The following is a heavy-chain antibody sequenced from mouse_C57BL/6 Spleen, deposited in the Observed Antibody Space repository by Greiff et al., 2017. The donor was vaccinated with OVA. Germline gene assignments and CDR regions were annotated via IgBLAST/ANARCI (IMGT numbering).Heavy chain of an antibody. Sequence: QVQLQQSGAELVRPGTSVKVSCKASGYAFTNYLIEWVKQRPGQGLEWIGVINPGRGGTNYNEKFKGKATLTADKSSSTAYMQRSSLTSEDSAVYFCAREGDITTVVAGDYWGQGTSVTVSS. J-gene: IGHJ4*01. CDR1: GYAFTNYL. CDR3: AREGDITTVVAGDY. V-gene: IGHV1-54*01. D-gene: IGHD1-1*01. CDR2: INPGRGGT.